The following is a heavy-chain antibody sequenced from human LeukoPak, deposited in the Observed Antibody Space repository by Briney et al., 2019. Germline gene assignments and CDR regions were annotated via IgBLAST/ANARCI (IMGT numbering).Heavy chain of an antibody. J-gene: IGHJ3*02. Sequence: GGSLRLSCAASGFTFSSYGMHWVRQAPGKGLEWVAVISYDGSNKYYADSVKGRFTISRDNSKNTLYLQMNSLRAEDTAVYYCAKELPWGATRAFDIWGQGTMVTVSS. V-gene: IGHV3-30*18. D-gene: IGHD1-26*01. CDR3: AKELPWGATRAFDI. CDR1: GFTFSSYG. CDR2: ISYDGSNK.